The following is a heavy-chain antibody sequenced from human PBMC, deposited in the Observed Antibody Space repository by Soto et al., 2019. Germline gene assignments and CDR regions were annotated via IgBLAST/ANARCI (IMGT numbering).Heavy chain of an antibody. V-gene: IGHV3-30*18. J-gene: IGHJ6*02. CDR1: GFTFSSYG. CDR2: ISYDGSNK. Sequence: PGGSLRLSCAASGFTFSSYGMHWVRQAPGKGLEWVAVISYDGSNKYYADSVKGRFTISRDNSKNTLYLQMNSLRAEDTAVYYCAKIGRYYYYGMDVWGQGTTVTVSS. CDR3: AKIGRYYYYGMDV.